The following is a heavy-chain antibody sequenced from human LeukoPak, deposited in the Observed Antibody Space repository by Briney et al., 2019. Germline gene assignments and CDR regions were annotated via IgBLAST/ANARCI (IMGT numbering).Heavy chain of an antibody. D-gene: IGHD5-24*01. CDR3: ERDSEWRWLDFDL. CDR1: GGSFSGYY. CDR2: INHSGST. V-gene: IGHV4-34*01. J-gene: IGHJ2*01. Sequence: PTETLSLTCAVYGGSFSGYYWSWIRQPPGKGLEWIGEINHSGSTNYNPSLKSRVTISVDTSKNQFSLKLSSVTAADTAVYYCERDSEWRWLDFDLWGRGTPVTVSS.